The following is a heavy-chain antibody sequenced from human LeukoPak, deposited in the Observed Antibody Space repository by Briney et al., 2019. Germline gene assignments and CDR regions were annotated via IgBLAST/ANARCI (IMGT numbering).Heavy chain of an antibody. D-gene: IGHD3-22*01. CDR1: GFTFRRYW. CDR3: ATDQDHGYFRQ. CDR2: IKEDGSEK. V-gene: IGHV3-7*01. Sequence: GGPLRLSCVASGFTFRRYWMTWVRQAPGKKPEWVANIKEDGSEKYYDDSVRGRFTISRDNAKNTLYLDMNSLRAEDTAVFYCATDQDHGYFRQWGQGTLVIVSS. J-gene: IGHJ1*01.